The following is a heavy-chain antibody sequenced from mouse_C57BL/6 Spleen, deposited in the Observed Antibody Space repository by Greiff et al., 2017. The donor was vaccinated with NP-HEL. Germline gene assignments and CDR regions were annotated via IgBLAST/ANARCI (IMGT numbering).Heavy chain of an antibody. J-gene: IGHJ3*01. V-gene: IGHV1-15*01. CDR1: GYTFTDYE. Sequence: VQLQQSGAELVRPGASVTLSCKASGYTFTDYEMHWVKQTPVHGLEWIGAIDPETGGTAYNQKFKGKAILTADKSSSTAYMELRSLTSEDSAVYYCTRDDYDGFAYWGQGTLVTVSA. CDR2: IDPETGGT. CDR3: TRDDYDGFAY. D-gene: IGHD2-4*01.